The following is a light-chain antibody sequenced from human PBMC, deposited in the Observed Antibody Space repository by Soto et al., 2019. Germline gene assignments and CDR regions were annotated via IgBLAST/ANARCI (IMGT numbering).Light chain of an antibody. CDR2: DAS. CDR3: QPRTDWLS. J-gene: IGKJ4*01. V-gene: IGKV3-11*01. CDR1: QTVSNY. Sequence: DIVLTQFPAILSLSPGVKATIACRARQTVSNYLAWYQQKPGQAPRRLNYDASNMAASIPARFSGSGSGTDFTLTISSLELENFAVYYCQPRTDWLSFRGG.